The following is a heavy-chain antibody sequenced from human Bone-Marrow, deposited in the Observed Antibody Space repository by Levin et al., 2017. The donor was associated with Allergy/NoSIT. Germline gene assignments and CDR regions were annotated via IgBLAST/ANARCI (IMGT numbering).Heavy chain of an antibody. D-gene: IGHD6-13*01. CDR2: IYSGGST. J-gene: IGHJ3*02. Sequence: AGGSLRLSCAASGFTVSSNYMSWVRQAPGKGLEWVSVIYSGGSTYYADSVKGRFTISRDNSKNTLYLQMNSLRAEDTAVYYCARGGDSSSWYGGDDAFDIWGQGTMVTVSS. CDR1: GFTVSSNY. CDR3: ARGGDSSSWYGGDDAFDI. V-gene: IGHV3-66*02.